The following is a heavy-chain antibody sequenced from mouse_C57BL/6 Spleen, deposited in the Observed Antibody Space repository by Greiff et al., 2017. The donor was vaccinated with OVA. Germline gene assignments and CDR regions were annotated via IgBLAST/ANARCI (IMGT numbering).Heavy chain of an antibody. CDR2: ISSGGSYT. J-gene: IGHJ4*01. V-gene: IGHV5-6*01. Sequence: EVKLVESGGDLVKPGGSLKLSCAASGFTFSSYGMSWVRQTPDKRLEWVATISSGGSYTYYPDSVQGRLPISSDNAKHTLYLPMRLLTSENTAMYSCARHGGLFYDGAMDYWGQGTSVTVSS. CDR3: ARHGGLFYDGAMDY. CDR1: GFTFSSYG. D-gene: IGHD2-3*01.